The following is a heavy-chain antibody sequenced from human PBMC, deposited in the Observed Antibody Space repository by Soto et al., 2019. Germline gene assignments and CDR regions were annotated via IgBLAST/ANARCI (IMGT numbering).Heavy chain of an antibody. Sequence: SETLSLTCTVSGGSISSYYWNWIRQPPGKGLEWIGYTYSSGSTNYNPSPKSRVTISVDTSKNQFSLKLSSVTAADTAVYYCARGGHNYALSHFDYLGQGSLVTVSS. J-gene: IGHJ4*02. CDR3: ARGGHNYALSHFDY. D-gene: IGHD5-18*01. V-gene: IGHV4-59*01. CDR2: TYSSGST. CDR1: GGSISSYY.